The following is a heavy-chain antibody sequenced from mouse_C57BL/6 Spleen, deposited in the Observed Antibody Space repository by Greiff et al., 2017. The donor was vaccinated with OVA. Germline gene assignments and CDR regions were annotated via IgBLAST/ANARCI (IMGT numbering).Heavy chain of an antibody. Sequence: QVQLKESGAELVKPGASVKISCKASGYAFSSYWMNWVKQRPGKGLAWIGQIYPGDGDTNYNGKFKGKAKLTADKSSSTAYMQLSSLTSEDSAVYFCARPEENAMDYWGQGTSVTVSS. J-gene: IGHJ4*01. V-gene: IGHV1-80*01. CDR1: GYAFSSYW. CDR3: ARPEENAMDY. CDR2: IYPGDGDT.